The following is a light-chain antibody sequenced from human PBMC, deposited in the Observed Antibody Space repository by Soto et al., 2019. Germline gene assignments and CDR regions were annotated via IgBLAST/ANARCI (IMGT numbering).Light chain of an antibody. J-gene: IGKJ1*01. CDR1: QNINNY. CDR3: QHYKMYSPWT. CDR2: DVS. V-gene: IGKV1-5*01. Sequence: DIQMTQSPSSLSASVGDRVTITCQASQNINNYLNWYQQKPGRAPKLLIYDVSSLQSGVPSRFSGSGSGTEFTLTISSLQPDDFATYYCQHYKMYSPWTFGQGTKVDI.